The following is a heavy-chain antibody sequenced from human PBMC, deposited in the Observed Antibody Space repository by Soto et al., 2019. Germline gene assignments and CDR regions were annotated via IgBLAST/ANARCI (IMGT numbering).Heavy chain of an antibody. D-gene: IGHD6-13*01. V-gene: IGHV1-69*01. CDR1: GGTFSSYA. CDR2: IIPIFGTA. Sequence: SAKLSCKDSGGTFSSYASSWVRQEPGQGLEWMGGIIPIFGTANYAQKFQGRVTITADESTSTAYMELSSLRSEDTAVYYCARDWTYSSSWFDPWGQGTLVTLSS. CDR3: ARDWTYSSSWFDP. J-gene: IGHJ5*02.